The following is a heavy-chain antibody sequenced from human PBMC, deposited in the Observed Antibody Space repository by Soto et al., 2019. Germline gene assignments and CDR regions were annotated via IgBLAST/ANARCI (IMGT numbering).Heavy chain of an antibody. J-gene: IGHJ4*02. CDR2: VNPSGGHT. Sequence: QVQLVQSGAEVKKPGASVKVSCKASGDTFTDYYIHWVRQAPGQGLEWMGTVNPSGGHTTYAQHFLGRVTMTRDKSTSTIYMEMTSLTSEDTAVYYCARGGHVVVVTAALDYWGQGTLVTVSS. D-gene: IGHD2-21*02. CDR3: ARGGHVVVVTAALDY. V-gene: IGHV1-46*01. CDR1: GDTFTDYY.